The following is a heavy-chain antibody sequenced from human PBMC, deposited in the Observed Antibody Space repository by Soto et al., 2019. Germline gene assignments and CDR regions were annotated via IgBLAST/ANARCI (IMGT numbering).Heavy chain of an antibody. D-gene: IGHD6-19*01. CDR2: INPNNGVT. V-gene: IGHV1-2*02. CDR3: ARGALTVANWFDP. J-gene: IGHJ5*02. CDR1: GYTFTDYY. Sequence: QVQLVQSGAEVKKPGASVKVSCKASGYTFTDYYMNWVRQAPGQGLEWMGWINPNNGVTNYAQKFQGRVTMTRDTSISTAYMDLSRLRSDDTALYYCARGALTVANWFDPWGQGTQVTFSS.